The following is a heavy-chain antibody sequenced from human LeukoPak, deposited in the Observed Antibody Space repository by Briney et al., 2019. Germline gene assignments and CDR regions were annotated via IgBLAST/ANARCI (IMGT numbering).Heavy chain of an antibody. CDR1: GGSFSGYY. D-gene: IGHD2-2*01. CDR3: ARGWRYQLPF. Sequence: SETLSLTCAVYGGSFSGYYWSWIRQPPGKGLEWIGEINHSGSTNYNPSLKSRVTISVDTSKDQFSLKLSSVTAADTAVYYCARGWRYQLPFWGQGTLVTVSS. V-gene: IGHV4-34*01. CDR2: INHSGST. J-gene: IGHJ4*02.